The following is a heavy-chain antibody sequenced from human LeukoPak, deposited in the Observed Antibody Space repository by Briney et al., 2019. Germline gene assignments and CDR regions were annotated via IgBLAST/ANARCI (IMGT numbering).Heavy chain of an antibody. Sequence: ASVTVSCKASGYTFTSYGISWVRQAPGQGLEWMGWISAYNGNTNYAQKLQGRVTMTTDTSTSTAYMELRSLRSDDTAVYYCAREGGMVRGVRSYYYGMDVWGKGTTVTVSS. J-gene: IGHJ6*04. CDR2: ISAYNGNT. V-gene: IGHV1-18*04. CDR3: AREGGMVRGVRSYYYGMDV. D-gene: IGHD3-10*01. CDR1: GYTFTSYG.